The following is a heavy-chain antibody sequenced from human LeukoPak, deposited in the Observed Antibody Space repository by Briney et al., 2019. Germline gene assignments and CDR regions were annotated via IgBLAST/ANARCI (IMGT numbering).Heavy chain of an antibody. Sequence: SETLSLTCKVSGYSISSGYYWGWIRQPPGKGLEWIGSIYYSGSTYYNPSLKSRVTISVDTSKNQFSLKLSSVTAADTAVYHCARDRYYYDSSARYFDYWGQGTLVTVSS. CDR2: IYYSGST. CDR1: GYSISSGYY. D-gene: IGHD3-22*01. V-gene: IGHV4-38-2*02. J-gene: IGHJ4*02. CDR3: ARDRYYYDSSARYFDY.